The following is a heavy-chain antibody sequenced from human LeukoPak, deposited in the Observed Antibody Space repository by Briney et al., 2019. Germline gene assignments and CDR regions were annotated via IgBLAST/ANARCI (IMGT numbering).Heavy chain of an antibody. D-gene: IGHD6-25*01. J-gene: IGHJ4*02. Sequence: GGSLRLSCAASGFIFSNYWMSWVRQAPGKGLEWVANINQDGSVKYYVDSVKGRFTISRDNAKNSLYLQMNSLRAEDTAVYYCARIGYSSGCTDYWGQGTLVTVSS. CDR1: GFIFSNYW. CDR3: ARIGYSSGCTDY. CDR2: INQDGSVK. V-gene: IGHV3-7*01.